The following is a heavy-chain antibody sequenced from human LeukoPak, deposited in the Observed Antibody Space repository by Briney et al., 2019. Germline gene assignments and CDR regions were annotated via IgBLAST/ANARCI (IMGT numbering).Heavy chain of an antibody. CDR2: INSDGSST. CDR1: GFTFSSYW. Sequence: GGSLRLSCAASGFTFSSYWMHWVRQAPGKGLVWVSRINSDGSSTSYADSVKGRFTISRDNAKNTLYLQMNSLRAEDTAVNYCARDKGADCDFWSGYLPNYYGMDVWGQGTTVTVSS. D-gene: IGHD3-3*01. CDR3: ARDKGADCDFWSGYLPNYYGMDV. J-gene: IGHJ6*02. V-gene: IGHV3-74*01.